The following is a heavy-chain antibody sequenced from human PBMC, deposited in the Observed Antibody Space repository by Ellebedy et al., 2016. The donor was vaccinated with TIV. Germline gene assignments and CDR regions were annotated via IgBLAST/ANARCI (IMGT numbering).Heavy chain of an antibody. CDR3: ARGGPGGDNWFFGL. CDR2: SGAAGDT. D-gene: IGHD3-10*01. V-gene: IGHV3-13*01. CDR1: GFSLTGSD. J-gene: IGHJ2*01. Sequence: PGGSLRLSCAASGFSLTGSDLHWVRRPRGKGLAWVSASGAAGDTYYPDSVRGRFTISRESAKNSFYLQMNSLTAGDTAVYYCARGGPGGDNWFFGLWGRGTQVTVSS.